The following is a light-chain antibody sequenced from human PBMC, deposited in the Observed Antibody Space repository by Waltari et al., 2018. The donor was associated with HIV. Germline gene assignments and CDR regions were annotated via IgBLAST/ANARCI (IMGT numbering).Light chain of an antibody. V-gene: IGKV3-15*01. CDR3: QQYNNWPPWT. CDR2: SAS. J-gene: IGKJ1*01. Sequence: EIVMTQSPATLSVSTGERATLSCRASQSVSSNLAGYQQKPGQAPRLLIYSASTRATGVPARFSGSGSGTEFTLTISSLQSEDFAVYYCQQYNNWPPWTFGQGTKVDIK. CDR1: QSVSSN.